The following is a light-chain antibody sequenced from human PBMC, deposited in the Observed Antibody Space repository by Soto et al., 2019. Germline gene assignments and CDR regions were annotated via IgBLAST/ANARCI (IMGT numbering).Light chain of an antibody. CDR2: GAS. V-gene: IGKV3-20*01. CDR1: QSVSSSY. CDR3: QQYGSSPGPRWT. J-gene: IGKJ1*01. Sequence: EIVLTQSPGTLSLSPGERATLSCRASQSVSSSYLAWYQQKPGQAPRLLIYGASNRATGIPDRFSGRGSGTDFTLTISRLEPEDFAVYYCQQYGSSPGPRWTFGQGTKVEIK.